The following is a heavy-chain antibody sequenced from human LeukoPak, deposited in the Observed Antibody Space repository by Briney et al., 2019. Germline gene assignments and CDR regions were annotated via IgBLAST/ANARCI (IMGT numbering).Heavy chain of an antibody. D-gene: IGHD3-10*01. Sequence: GASVTVSCKASGYTFTSYGISWVRQAPGQGLEWMGWISAYNGNTNYAQKLQGRVTMTTDTSTSTAYMELRSLRSDDTAVYYCAREGLTMVRGVINYYYYGMDVWGQGTTVTVSS. CDR2: ISAYNGNT. J-gene: IGHJ6*02. CDR1: GYTFTSYG. V-gene: IGHV1-18*01. CDR3: AREGLTMVRGVINYYYYGMDV.